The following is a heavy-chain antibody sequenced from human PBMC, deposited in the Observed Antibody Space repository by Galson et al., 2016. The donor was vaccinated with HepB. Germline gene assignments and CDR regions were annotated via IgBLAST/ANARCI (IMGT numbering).Heavy chain of an antibody. CDR2: ISPNSGAT. D-gene: IGHD6-19*01. CDR1: GYTFANYA. CDR3: AISYTGWYGGVFDY. Sequence: SVKVSCKASGYTFANYAISWVRQAPGQGLEWMGWISPNSGATNYAQNFQGWVTMTRDTSISTAYMELSRLRSDDTAVYYCAISYTGWYGGVFDYWGQGTLVTVSS. J-gene: IGHJ4*02. V-gene: IGHV1-2*04.